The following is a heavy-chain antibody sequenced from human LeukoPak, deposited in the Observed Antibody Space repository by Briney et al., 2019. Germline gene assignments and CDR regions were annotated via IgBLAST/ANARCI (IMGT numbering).Heavy chain of an antibody. D-gene: IGHD2-2*01. CDR2: IYYSGST. V-gene: IGHV4-31*03. CDR1: GVSISSAGYY. Sequence: SETLSLTCTVSGVSISSAGYYWSWIRQHPGKGLEWIGYIYYSGSTYYNPSLKSRVTISLDTSKNQFSLRLSSVTAADTAVYYCARGSRSSDYWGQGTLVTVSS. J-gene: IGHJ4*02. CDR3: ARGSRSSDY.